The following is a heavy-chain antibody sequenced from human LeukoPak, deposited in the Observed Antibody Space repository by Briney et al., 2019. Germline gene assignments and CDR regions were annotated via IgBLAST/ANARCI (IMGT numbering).Heavy chain of an antibody. CDR1: GLTFSDYY. CDR3: ATQGGTYYYMDV. D-gene: IGHD1-26*01. V-gene: IGHV3-11*01. Sequence: GSLRLSCAASGLTFSDYYMSWIRQAPGKGLEWVSYISSSGSTIYYADSVKGRFTISRDNAKNSLYLQMNSLRAEDTAVYYCATQGGTYYYMDVWGKGTTVTVSS. CDR2: ISSSGSTI. J-gene: IGHJ6*03.